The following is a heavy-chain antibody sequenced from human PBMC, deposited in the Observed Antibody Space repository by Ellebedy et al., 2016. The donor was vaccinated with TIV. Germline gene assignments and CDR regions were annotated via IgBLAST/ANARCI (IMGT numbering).Heavy chain of an antibody. D-gene: IGHD6-19*01. CDR2: IKQNGSEK. V-gene: IGHV3-7*01. Sequence: GGSLRLPCAASGFTFSNYWMSWVRQAPGKGLEWVANIKQNGSEKYYVDSVKGRFSISRDNARNSLYLQMNSLSPEDTAVYYCARDQWLGRAYYFDSWGQGTLVTVSS. CDR1: GFTFSNYW. J-gene: IGHJ4*02. CDR3: ARDQWLGRAYYFDS.